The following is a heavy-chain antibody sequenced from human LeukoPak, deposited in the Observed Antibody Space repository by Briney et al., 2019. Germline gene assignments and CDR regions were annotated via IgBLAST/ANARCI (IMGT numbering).Heavy chain of an antibody. CDR1: GGSFNRGSYH. D-gene: IGHD1-14*01. CDR3: ARVIRNNFDY. J-gene: IGHJ4*02. V-gene: IGHV4-61*01. CDR2: IYYTGIT. Sequence: SETLSLTCAVSGGSFNRGSYHWSWIRQPPGKGLEWIGYIYYTGITNYNPSLKSRVTISLDMSKNQFSLKVSSVTTADTAMYYCARVIRNNFDYWGQGTLVTVSS.